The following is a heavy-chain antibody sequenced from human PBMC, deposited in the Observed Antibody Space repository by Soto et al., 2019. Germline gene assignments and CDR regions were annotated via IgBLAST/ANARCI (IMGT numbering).Heavy chain of an antibody. J-gene: IGHJ6*02. V-gene: IGHV1-2*04. CDR1: GYTFTGYY. CDR2: INPNSGGT. CDR3: ARDGLPSIDIPDYYYGMDV. D-gene: IGHD3-9*01. Sequence: ASVKVSCKASGYTFTGYYMHWVRQAPGQGLEWMGWINPNSGGTNYAQKFQGWVTMTRDTSISTAYMELSRLRSDDTAVYYCARDGLPSIDIPDYYYGMDVWGQGTTVTVSS.